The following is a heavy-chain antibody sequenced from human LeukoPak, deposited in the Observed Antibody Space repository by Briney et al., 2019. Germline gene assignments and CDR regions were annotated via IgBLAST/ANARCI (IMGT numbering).Heavy chain of an antibody. V-gene: IGHV3-21*01. D-gene: IGHD6-19*01. CDR1: GFTFSSYS. CDR2: ISSSSSYI. Sequence: GGSLRLSCAASGFTFSSYSMNWVRQAPGKGLEWVSSISSSSSYIYYADSVKGRFTISRDNAKNSLYLQMNSLRAEGTAVYYCARARVAVAGIFDYWGQGTLVTVSS. J-gene: IGHJ4*02. CDR3: ARARVAVAGIFDY.